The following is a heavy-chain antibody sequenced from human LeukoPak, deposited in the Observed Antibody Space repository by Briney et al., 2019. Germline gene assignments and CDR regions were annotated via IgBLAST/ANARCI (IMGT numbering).Heavy chain of an antibody. J-gene: IGHJ4*02. D-gene: IGHD3/OR15-3a*01. CDR1: GFTFGDYA. Sequence: GGSLRLSCTASGFTFGDYAMSWFRQAPGKGLEWVGFIRSKAYGGTTEYAASVKGRFTISRDDSKSIAYLQMNSLKTEDTAVYYCAGVEGDWLYYFDYWGQGTLVTVSS. CDR3: AGVEGDWLYYFDY. V-gene: IGHV3-49*03. CDR2: IRSKAYGGTT.